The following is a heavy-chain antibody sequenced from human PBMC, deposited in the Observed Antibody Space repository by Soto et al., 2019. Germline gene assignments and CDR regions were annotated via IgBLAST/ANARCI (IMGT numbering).Heavy chain of an antibody. CDR1: GGTFSSYA. D-gene: IGHD3-22*01. CDR2: IIPIFGTA. V-gene: IGHV1-69*01. CDR3: ARRRAGDSSGYYALYY. J-gene: IGHJ4*02. Sequence: QVQLVQSGAEVKKPGSSVKVSCKASGGTFSSYAISWVRQAPGQGLEWMGGIIPIFGTANYAQKFQGRVTITAAEPTSTAYMELRSLRSEDTAVYHSARRRAGDSSGYYALYYWGQGTLVTVSS.